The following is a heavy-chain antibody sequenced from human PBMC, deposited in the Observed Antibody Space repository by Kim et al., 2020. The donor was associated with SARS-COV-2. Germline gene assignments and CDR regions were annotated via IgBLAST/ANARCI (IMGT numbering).Heavy chain of an antibody. J-gene: IGHJ6*02. V-gene: IGHV3-53*01. CDR2: IYSGGST. CDR3: ARDRGLTPLLGYYYGMDV. CDR1: GFTVSSNY. D-gene: IGHD3-10*01. Sequence: GGSLRLSCAASGFTVSSNYMSWVRQAPGKGLECVSVIYSGGSTYYADSVKGRFTISRDNSKNTLYLQMNSLRAEDTAVYYCARDRGLTPLLGYYYGMDVWGQGTTVTVSS.